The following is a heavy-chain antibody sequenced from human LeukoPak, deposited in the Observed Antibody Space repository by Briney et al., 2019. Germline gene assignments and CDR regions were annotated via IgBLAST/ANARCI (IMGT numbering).Heavy chain of an antibody. CDR3: ARDLEMATIMDAFDI. Sequence: GGSLRLCCAASGFTFSNYGMHWVRQAPGKGLEWVAVIWYDGRNKYYSDSVKGRFTISRDNSKNTLYVQMNSLRAEDTAVYYCARDLEMATIMDAFDIWGQGTMVTVSS. J-gene: IGHJ3*02. CDR1: GFTFSNYG. D-gene: IGHD5-24*01. CDR2: IWYDGRNK. V-gene: IGHV3-33*01.